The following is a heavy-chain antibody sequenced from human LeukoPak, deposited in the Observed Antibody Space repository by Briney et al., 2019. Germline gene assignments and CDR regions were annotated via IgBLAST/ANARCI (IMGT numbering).Heavy chain of an antibody. CDR2: INPNSGGT. D-gene: IGHD2-15*01. CDR1: GYTFTGYY. V-gene: IGHV1-2*02. Sequence: GASVKVSCKASGYTFTGYYMHWVRQAPGQGLEWMGWINPNSGGTNYAQKFQGRVTMTRDSSISTAYMELSRLRSDDTAMYYCARGVVAATFYYYMDVWGKGTTVTVSS. J-gene: IGHJ6*03. CDR3: ARGVVAATFYYYMDV.